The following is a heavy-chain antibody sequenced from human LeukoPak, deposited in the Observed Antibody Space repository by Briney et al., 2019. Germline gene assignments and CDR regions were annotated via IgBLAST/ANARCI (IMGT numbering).Heavy chain of an antibody. CDR3: ARELRGWFGLSP. Sequence: GASVKVSCKASGGTFSSYAISWVRQAPGQGLEWMGGIIPIFGTANYAQKFQGRVTMTRDTSISTAYMELSRLRSDDTAVCYCARELRGWFGLSPWGQGTLVTVSS. CDR2: IIPIFGTA. CDR1: GGTFSSYA. J-gene: IGHJ5*02. V-gene: IGHV1-69*05. D-gene: IGHD3-10*01.